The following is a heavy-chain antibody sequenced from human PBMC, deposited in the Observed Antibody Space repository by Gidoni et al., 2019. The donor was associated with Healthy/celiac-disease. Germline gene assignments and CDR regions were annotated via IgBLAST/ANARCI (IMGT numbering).Heavy chain of an antibody. D-gene: IGHD3-22*01. CDR3: ARVSYDSSGYYSWFDY. Sequence: EVQLVASGGGLIQPGGSLRLSCAASGFTVSSNYMSWVRQAPGKGLEWVSVIYSGGSTYYADSVKGRFTISRDNSKNTLYLQMNSLRAEDTAVYYCARVSYDSSGYYSWFDYWGQGTLVTVSS. CDR2: IYSGGST. CDR1: GFTVSSNY. J-gene: IGHJ4*02. V-gene: IGHV3-53*01.